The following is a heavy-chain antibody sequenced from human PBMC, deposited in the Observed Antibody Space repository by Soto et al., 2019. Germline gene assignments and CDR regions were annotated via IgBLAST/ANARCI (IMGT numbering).Heavy chain of an antibody. D-gene: IGHD3-22*01. CDR2: IYRTGST. CDR3: AKVASAVDITMKIVVISYFDD. CDR1: GGSFTSNNW. V-gene: IGHV4-4*02. Sequence: PXGTLGLTCAVSGGSFTSNNWWTCVRQPPGQGLEWIGEIYRTGSTNYNPSLKSRVTISLDKSENQFSLKVTSLTAEDTAIYYCAKVASAVDITMKIVVISYFDDWGQGTLVTAPQ. J-gene: IGHJ4*02.